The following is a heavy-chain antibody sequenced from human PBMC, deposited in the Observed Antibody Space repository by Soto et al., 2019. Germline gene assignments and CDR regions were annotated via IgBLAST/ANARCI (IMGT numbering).Heavy chain of an antibody. J-gene: IGHJ4*02. CDR3: ARDLGKQLVDD. V-gene: IGHV3-23*01. CDR2: VSGSGGST. Sequence: GGSLRLSCAASGFTFSNAWMNWVRQAPGKGLEWVSGVSGSGGSTYCVDSVKGRFTISRDNSKNTLYLQMNSLRAEDTAVYYCARDLGKQLVDDWGQGTLVTVFS. D-gene: IGHD6-13*01. CDR1: GFTFSNAW.